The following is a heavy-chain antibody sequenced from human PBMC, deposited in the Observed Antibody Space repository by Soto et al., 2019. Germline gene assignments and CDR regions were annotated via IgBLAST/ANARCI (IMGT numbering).Heavy chain of an antibody. J-gene: IGHJ4*02. V-gene: IGHV4-39*01. CDR1: GGSISSSSYY. CDR3: ASCSGGSCYSSDY. CDR2: IYYSGST. D-gene: IGHD2-15*01. Sequence: SETLSLTCTVSGGSISSSSYYWGWIRQPPGKGLEWIGSIYYSGSTYYNPSLKSRVTISVDTSKNQFSLKLSSVTAADTAVYYCASCSGGSCYSSDYWGQGTLVTVSS.